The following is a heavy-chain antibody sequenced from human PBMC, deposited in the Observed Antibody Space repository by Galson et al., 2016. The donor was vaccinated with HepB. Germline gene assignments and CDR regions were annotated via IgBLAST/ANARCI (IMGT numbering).Heavy chain of an antibody. J-gene: IGHJ4*02. V-gene: IGHV3-21*01. D-gene: IGHD3-22*01. CDR2: ISSSSSYI. CDR3: ARGRFYSDSDGYYRHPDYHFDD. CDR1: GFTLSDYS. Sequence: SLRLSCAVSGFTLSDYSMNWVRQAPGMGLEWVSSISSSSSYIYYGDSVKGRFTISRDNAKNSLYLQMNSLRAEDTAVYYCARGRFYSDSDGYYRHPDYHFDDWGQGSLVTVSS.